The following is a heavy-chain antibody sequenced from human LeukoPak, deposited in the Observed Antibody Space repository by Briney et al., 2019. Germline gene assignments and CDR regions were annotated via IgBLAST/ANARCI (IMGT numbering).Heavy chain of an antibody. Sequence: GGSLRLSWAASGFKFDEYAMHWVRHVPGQGLDWVSGITWNSGSVGYADSVRGRFTISRDNAKNSLYLQMNSLRPEDTALYYCAKDGAIFGVPITRGGMDVWGQGTTVTVSS. CDR1: GFKFDEYA. D-gene: IGHD3-3*01. CDR2: ITWNSGSV. CDR3: AKDGAIFGVPITRGGMDV. V-gene: IGHV3-9*01. J-gene: IGHJ6*02.